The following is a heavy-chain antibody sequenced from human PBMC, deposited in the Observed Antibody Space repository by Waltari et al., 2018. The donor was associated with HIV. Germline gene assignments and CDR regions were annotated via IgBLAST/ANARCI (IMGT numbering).Heavy chain of an antibody. CDR3: ATNIVVAATGTFDY. CDR1: GFTFSSYG. D-gene: IGHD2-15*01. CDR2: IRYDGSKK. Sequence: QVQLVESGGGVVQPGGSLRLSCAASGFTFSSYGMHWVRQAPGKGLEWVTFIRYDGSKKHYADSVKGRFTISRDNSDNTLYLEMNSLGTEDTAVYYCATNIVVAATGTFDYWGQGTRVIVTA. V-gene: IGHV3-30*02. J-gene: IGHJ4*02.